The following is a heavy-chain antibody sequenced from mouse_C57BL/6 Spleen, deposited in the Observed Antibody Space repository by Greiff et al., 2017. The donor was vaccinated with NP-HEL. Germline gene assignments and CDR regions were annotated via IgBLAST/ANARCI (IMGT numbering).Heavy chain of an antibody. Sequence: VQLKESGPELVKPGASVKISCKASGYSFTGYYMNWVKQSPEKSLEWIGEINPSTGGTTYNQKFKAKATLTVDKSSSTAYMQLKSLTSEDSAVYYCARANGNLYDYDGAWFAYWGQGTLVTVSA. J-gene: IGHJ3*01. CDR3: ARANGNLYDYDGAWFAY. CDR1: GYSFTGYY. CDR2: INPSTGGT. D-gene: IGHD2-4*01. V-gene: IGHV1-42*01.